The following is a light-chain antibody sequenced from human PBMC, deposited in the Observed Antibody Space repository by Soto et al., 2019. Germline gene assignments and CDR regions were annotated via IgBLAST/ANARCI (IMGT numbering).Light chain of an antibody. CDR3: GSYTGNNKYG. CDR2: EVS. Sequence: QSALTQPASVSGSPGQSITISCTGTSSDVGGYNYVSWYQQHPGKAPRVMIYEVSDRPSGVSTRFSGSKSSNTASLTISGLQAEDEGDYYCGSYTGNNKYGFGTGTKVTVL. J-gene: IGLJ1*01. CDR1: SSDVGGYNY. V-gene: IGLV2-14*01.